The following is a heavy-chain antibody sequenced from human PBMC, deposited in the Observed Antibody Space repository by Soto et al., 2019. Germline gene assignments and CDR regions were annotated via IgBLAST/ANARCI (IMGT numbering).Heavy chain of an antibody. CDR1: GFTFSNYA. V-gene: IGHV3-23*01. D-gene: IGHD5-12*01. J-gene: IGHJ4*02. CDR3: AKIWKFSGYDRSFDY. Sequence: QPGGSLRLSCAPSGFTFSNYAMSWVRQAPGTGLEWVSLITNSGTSTYYADSVKGRFTISRDNSKNTVYLQMNSLRAEDTAIYYCAKIWKFSGYDRSFDYWGQGTQVTVSS. CDR2: ITNSGTST.